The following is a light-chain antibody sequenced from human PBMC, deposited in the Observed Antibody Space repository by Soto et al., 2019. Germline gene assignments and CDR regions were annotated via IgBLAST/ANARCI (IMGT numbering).Light chain of an antibody. CDR1: QSVGTN. J-gene: IGKJ5*01. V-gene: IGKV3-15*01. CDR3: QQRRSWQVT. Sequence: DIVMTQSPVTLSVSPGERATLSCRASQSVGTNLAWYQQRPGQAPRLLVYGASTRASGIPPRFSGSGSGTDFTLTISSLEPEDFAVYYCQQRRSWQVTFGQGTRLEIK. CDR2: GAS.